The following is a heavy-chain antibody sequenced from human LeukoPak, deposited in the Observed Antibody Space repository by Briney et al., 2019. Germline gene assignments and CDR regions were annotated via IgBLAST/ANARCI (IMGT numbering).Heavy chain of an antibody. D-gene: IGHD2-15*01. CDR1: GFTFSSYE. CDR2: ISSSGSTI. V-gene: IGHV3-48*03. Sequence: PGGSLRLSCAASGFTFSSYEMNWVRQAPGKGLEWVSYISSSGSTIYYADSVKGRFSISRDNAENSLYLQMNSLRAEDTAVYYCAREMVVAATRDFDYWGQGTLVTVSS. CDR3: AREMVVAATRDFDY. J-gene: IGHJ4*02.